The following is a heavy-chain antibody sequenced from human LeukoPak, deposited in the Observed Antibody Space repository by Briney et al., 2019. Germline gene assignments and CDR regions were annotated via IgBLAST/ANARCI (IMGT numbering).Heavy chain of an antibody. J-gene: IGHJ4*02. D-gene: IGHD4-17*01. V-gene: IGHV3-48*02. CDR1: GFTLSSYS. CDR3: ARDRDYAFDY. Sequence: GGSLRLSCAASGFTLSSYSMNWVRQAPGKGLEWISYINSDRYRNTIYYADTVKGRFTISRDNAKSSLYLQLNSLRDEDTAIYYCARDRDYAFDYWGRGTLVTVSS. CDR2: INSDRYRNTI.